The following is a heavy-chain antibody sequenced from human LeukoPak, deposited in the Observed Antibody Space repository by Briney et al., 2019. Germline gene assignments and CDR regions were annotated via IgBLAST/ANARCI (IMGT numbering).Heavy chain of an antibody. D-gene: IGHD2-21*02. CDR2: IYYSGST. Sequence: SETLSLTCTVSGGSISSYYWSWIRQPPGKGLEWIGYIYYSGSTNYNPSLKSRVTISVDTSKNQFSLKLSSVTAADTAVYYCAREAVADFSPFDYWGQGTLVTVSS. J-gene: IGHJ4*02. V-gene: IGHV4-59*01. CDR3: AREAVADFSPFDY. CDR1: GGSISSYY.